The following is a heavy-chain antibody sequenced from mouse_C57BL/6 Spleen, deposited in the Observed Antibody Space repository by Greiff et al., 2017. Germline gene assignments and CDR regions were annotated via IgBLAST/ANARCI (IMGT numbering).Heavy chain of an antibody. V-gene: IGHV5-4*01. J-gene: IGHJ3*01. CDR1: GFTFSSYA. CDR2: ISDGGSYT. Sequence: EVKVVESGGGLVKPGGSLKLSCAASGFTFSSYAMSWVRQTPEKRLEWVATISDGGSYTYYPDNVKGRFTISRDNAKNNLYLQMSHLKSEDTAMYYCARDGRGTRFAYWGQGTLVTVSA. D-gene: IGHD3-3*01. CDR3: ARDGRGTRFAY.